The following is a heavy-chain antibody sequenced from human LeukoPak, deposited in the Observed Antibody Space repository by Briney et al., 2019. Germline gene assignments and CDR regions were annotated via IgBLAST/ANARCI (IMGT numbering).Heavy chain of an antibody. CDR2: IYYSVTT. J-gene: IGHJ5*02. Sequence: PPETPSLTRTVSVGSVSTNNYCWGSVRQSPGKGLEWIGSIYYSVTTYYNPSLKSPLTISVDTSKNQISLKLNSVTAADTGLYYCARHELTGFSSAHWFDPWGQGTLVTVSS. CDR1: VGSVSTNNYC. CDR3: ARHELTGFSSAHWFDP. D-gene: IGHD6-25*01. V-gene: IGHV4-39*01.